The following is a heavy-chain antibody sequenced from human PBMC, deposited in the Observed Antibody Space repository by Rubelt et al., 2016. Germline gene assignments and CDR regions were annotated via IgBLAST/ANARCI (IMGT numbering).Heavy chain of an antibody. Sequence: SNYGIHWVRQAPGKGLEWVAVVSYDGNTKHYADSVKGRFTISRDNSKNTLYLQMNSLRVEDTAVYYCARPRWDDNHYYGLDVWGQGTTVTVSS. V-gene: IGHV3-33*05. J-gene: IGHJ6*02. D-gene: IGHD3-22*01. CDR1: SNYG. CDR3: ARPRWDDNHYYGLDV. CDR2: VSYDGNTK.